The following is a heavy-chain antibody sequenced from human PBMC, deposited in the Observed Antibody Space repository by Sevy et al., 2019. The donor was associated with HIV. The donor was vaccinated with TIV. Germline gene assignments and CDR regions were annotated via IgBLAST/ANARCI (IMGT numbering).Heavy chain of an antibody. V-gene: IGHV4-31*03. J-gene: IGHJ6*03. Sequence: SETLSLTCSVSGVSLSNGAYYWSWIRQHPEKGLEWIGYTYYNGNTYYNPSLKSRATISADTSKNQFSLRLSSVTAAETAVYYCSRASLSFFYLDVWGKGTTVTVSS. CDR1: GVSLSNGAYY. CDR3: SRASLSFFYLDV. CDR2: TYYNGNT.